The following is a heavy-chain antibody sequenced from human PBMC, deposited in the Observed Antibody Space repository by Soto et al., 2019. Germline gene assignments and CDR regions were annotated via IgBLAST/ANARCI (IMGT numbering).Heavy chain of an antibody. D-gene: IGHD2-21*02. J-gene: IGHJ6*02. Sequence: GGSLRLSCAASGFTVSSNYMSWVRQAPGKGLEWVSVIYSGGSTYYADSVKGRFTISRDNSKNTLYLQMNSLRAEDTAVYYCARLRGPLVSGLYIYPLEAGEYPSDVDIWGQGTTVTVSS. CDR3: ARLRGPLVSGLYIYPLEAGEYPSDVDI. CDR1: GFTVSSNY. CDR2: IYSGGST. V-gene: IGHV3-53*01.